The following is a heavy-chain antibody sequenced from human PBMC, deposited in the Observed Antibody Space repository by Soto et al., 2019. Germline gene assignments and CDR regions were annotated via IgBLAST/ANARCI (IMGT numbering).Heavy chain of an antibody. CDR3: AREVYCSGGSCPYGMYV. CDR1: GFTFSDHY. Sequence: EVQLVESGGGLVQPGGSLRLSCAASGFTFSDHYMDWVRQAPGKGLEWVGRTRNKANSYTTEYAASVKGRFTISRDDSKKSLYLQMNSLNTEDTAVYYCAREVYCSGGSCPYGMYVWGQGTTVTVSS. J-gene: IGHJ6*02. CDR2: TRNKANSYTT. D-gene: IGHD2-15*01. V-gene: IGHV3-72*01.